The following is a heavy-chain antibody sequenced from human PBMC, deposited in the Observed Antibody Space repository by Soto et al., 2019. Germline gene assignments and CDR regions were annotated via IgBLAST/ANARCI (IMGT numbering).Heavy chain of an antibody. CDR1: GGTFSSYA. CDR3: ARVGLIAARPIGAFDI. J-gene: IGHJ3*02. V-gene: IGHV1-69*13. CDR2: IIPIFGTA. Sequence: SVKVSCKASGGTFSSYAISWVRQAPGQGLEWMGGIIPIFGTANYAQKFQGRVTITADESTSAAYMELSSLRSEDTAVYYCARVGLIAARPIGAFDIWGQGTMVTVSS. D-gene: IGHD6-6*01.